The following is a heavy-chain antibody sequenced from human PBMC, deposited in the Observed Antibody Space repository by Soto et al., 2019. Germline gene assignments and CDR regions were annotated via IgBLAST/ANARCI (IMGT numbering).Heavy chain of an antibody. CDR3: AGHGGYSY. J-gene: IGHJ4*02. V-gene: IGHV3-23*01. CDR2: FSGSGDDT. CDR1: GFTLRTNG. Sequence: VQLSESGGGLVQPGGSLRLSCAATGFTLRTNGMSWVRQAPGKGLEWVSSFSGSGDDTYYADSLKGRFTISRDNSKNTLYLQMNSLRVEDTALYYCAGHGGYSYLGQGTLVTVSS. D-gene: IGHD4-17*01.